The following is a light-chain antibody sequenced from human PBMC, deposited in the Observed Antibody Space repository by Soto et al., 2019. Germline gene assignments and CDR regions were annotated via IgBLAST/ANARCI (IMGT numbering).Light chain of an antibody. J-gene: IGKJ1*01. V-gene: IGKV1-8*01. CDR1: QGITSY. CDR2: AAS. Sequence: AIRMTQSPSSLSASTGDRVTITCRASQGITSYLAWYQQKPGKAPKLLIYAASTLQSGVPSRFSGSGSGTDFTLTISCLQSEDFAVYYCQQYSSWLWTFGQGTKVDIK. CDR3: QQYSSWLWT.